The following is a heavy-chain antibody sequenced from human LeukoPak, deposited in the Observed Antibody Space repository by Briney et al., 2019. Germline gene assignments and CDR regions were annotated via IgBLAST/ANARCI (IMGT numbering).Heavy chain of an antibody. J-gene: IGHJ2*01. CDR3: ARGLVVAGTDWYFDL. CDR2: IGLSSSHI. V-gene: IGHV3-21*01. D-gene: IGHD6-19*01. CDR1: GFTFSSYS. Sequence: PGGSLRLSCAASGFTFSSYSMNWVRKAPGKGLEWVSSIGLSSSHIYLADSVRGRFTISRDNAMNSLNLQMNGLRAEDTAVYYCARGLVVAGTDWYFDLWGRGTLVTVSS.